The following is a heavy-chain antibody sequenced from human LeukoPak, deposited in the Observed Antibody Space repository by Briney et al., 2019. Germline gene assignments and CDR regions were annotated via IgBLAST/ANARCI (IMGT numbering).Heavy chain of an antibody. J-gene: IGHJ5*02. CDR1: GFTFSSYW. V-gene: IGHV3-7*03. CDR2: IKPDGSEK. D-gene: IGHD2-8*01. Sequence: PGGSLRLSCAASGFTFSSYWMSWVRQSPGKGLEWVANIKPDGSEKYFMDSVKGRFTISRDNAKNSLYLQMNSLRAEDTALYYCARYRYPRYCTNGVCYERRNWFDPWGQGTLVTVSS. CDR3: ARYRYPRYCTNGVCYERRNWFDP.